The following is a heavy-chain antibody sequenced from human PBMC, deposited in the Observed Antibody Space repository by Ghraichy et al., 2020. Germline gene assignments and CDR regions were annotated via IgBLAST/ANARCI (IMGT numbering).Heavy chain of an antibody. Sequence: SETLSLTCTVSGGSISSHYWSWVRQPPGKGLEWIGYIYHSGSANYNPSLKSRVTMSVDTSTKQFSLKLRSVTAADTAVYYCARDEELQGWQQQLVGYYYYYGMDVGGQGTTVTVSS. D-gene: IGHD6-13*01. CDR1: GGSISSHY. V-gene: IGHV4-59*11. CDR3: ARDEELQGWQQQLVGYYYYYGMDV. J-gene: IGHJ6*02. CDR2: IYHSGSA.